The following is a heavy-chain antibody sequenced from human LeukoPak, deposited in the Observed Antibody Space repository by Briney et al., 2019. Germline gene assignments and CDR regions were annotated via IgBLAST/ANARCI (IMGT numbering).Heavy chain of an antibody. Sequence: ASVKVSCKASGYTFTDNYIHWVRQAPGQGLQWMGWINPNSGGTNYAQKFQGRVTMTRDTSVSTAYMELSRLRSDDTAVYYCARDFGQLTEYNWFDPWGQETLVTVSS. CDR2: INPNSGGT. V-gene: IGHV1-2*02. J-gene: IGHJ5*02. CDR1: GYTFTDNY. D-gene: IGHD6-13*01. CDR3: ARDFGQLTEYNWFDP.